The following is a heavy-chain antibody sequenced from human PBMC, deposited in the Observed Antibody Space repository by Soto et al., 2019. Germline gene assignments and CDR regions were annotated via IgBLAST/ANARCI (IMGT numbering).Heavy chain of an antibody. J-gene: IGHJ5*02. D-gene: IGHD6-6*01. Sequence: GGSLRLSCAASGFTFRSFTMNWVRQAPGKGLEWVSTISSNSAYIYYTDALRGRFTISRDNAKNSLHLQMNSLRAEDTAAYYCPRDAARDTHGRCWFVP. CDR3: PRDAARDTHGRCWFVP. CDR2: ISSNSAYI. V-gene: IGHV3-21*01. CDR1: GFTFRSFT.